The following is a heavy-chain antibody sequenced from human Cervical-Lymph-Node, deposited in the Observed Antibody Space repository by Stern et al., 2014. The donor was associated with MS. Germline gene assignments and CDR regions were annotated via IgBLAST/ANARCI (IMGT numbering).Heavy chain of an antibody. CDR2: IPDRGST. CDR3: ATTRWDLFTWNWFDP. J-gene: IGHJ5*02. V-gene: IGHV4-61*02. Sequence: QVQLVESGPGLVKPSQTLSLTCTVSGGSISSSGYYWSWIRQPADKGLEWIGRIPDRGSTYYNPSLKSRATISMDTAKNQFSLKLPSVTAADTAVYYCATTRWDLFTWNWFDPWGQGTLVTVSS. CDR1: GGSISSSGYY. D-gene: IGHD1-26*01.